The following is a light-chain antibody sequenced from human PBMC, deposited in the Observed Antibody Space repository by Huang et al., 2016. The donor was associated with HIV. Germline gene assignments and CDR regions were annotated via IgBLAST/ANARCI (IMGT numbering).Light chain of an antibody. V-gene: IGKV3-15*01. Sequence: ETVMTHSPATLSVSPGESVTLSCRASESVGRTVAWYQQRPGQAPRLPIYGASTRATGIPARFSGRGSGTELTLTISSLQSEDLAVYYCQQYNNWPPVTFGQGTRLEIK. CDR1: ESVGRT. CDR2: GAS. J-gene: IGKJ5*01. CDR3: QQYNNWPPVT.